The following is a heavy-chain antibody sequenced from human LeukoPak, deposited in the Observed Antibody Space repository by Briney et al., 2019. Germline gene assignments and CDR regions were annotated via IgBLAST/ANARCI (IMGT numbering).Heavy chain of an antibody. V-gene: IGHV4-39*07. Sequence: SETLSLTCTVSGGSISSSSYYWGWIRQPPGKGLEWIGSIYYSGSTYYNPSLKGRVTISVDTSKNQFSLKLSSVPAAGRAVYFCARLGGSGSYPPYWGQGTLVTVSS. J-gene: IGHJ4*02. CDR1: GGSISSSSYY. CDR2: IYYSGST. CDR3: ARLGGSGSYPPY. D-gene: IGHD3-10*01.